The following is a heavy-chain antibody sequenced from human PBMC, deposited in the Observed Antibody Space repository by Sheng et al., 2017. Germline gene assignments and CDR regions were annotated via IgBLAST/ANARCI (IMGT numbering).Heavy chain of an antibody. J-gene: IGHJ6*04. V-gene: IGHV3-23*04. CDR3: AKVMTHYYYDSLWAMDV. D-gene: IGHD3-22*01. CDR1: GFTFSSYG. CDR2: ISGSGGST. Sequence: EVQLVESGGGLVQPGGTLRLSCAASGFTFSSYGMSWVRQAPGKGLEWVSAISGSGGSTYYADSVKGRFTISRDNSKNTLYLQMNSLRAEDTAVYYCAKVMTHYYYDSLWAMDVWGKGTTVTVSS.